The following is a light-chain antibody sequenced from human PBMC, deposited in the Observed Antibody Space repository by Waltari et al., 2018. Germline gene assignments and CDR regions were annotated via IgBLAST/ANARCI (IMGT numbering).Light chain of an antibody. Sequence: DIQMTQSPSSLSASVGDRVTITCRASQSINNCLNWYQQKPGKAPNLLIYATSNLQSGVPSRFSGSGSETHYSLTISNVQPEDFANYYCQQNYTTPLTFGGGTKVEIK. J-gene: IGKJ4*01. CDR2: ATS. V-gene: IGKV1-39*01. CDR1: QSINNC. CDR3: QQNYTTPLT.